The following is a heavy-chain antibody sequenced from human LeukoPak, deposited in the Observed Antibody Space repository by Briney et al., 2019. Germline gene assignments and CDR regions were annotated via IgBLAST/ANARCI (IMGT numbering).Heavy chain of an antibody. CDR1: GYSFTSYW. V-gene: IGHV5-51*01. J-gene: IGHJ5*02. CDR2: IYPGDSDT. Sequence: GESPKISCKGSGYSFTSYWIGWVRQMPGKGLEWMGIIYPGDSDTRYSPSFQGQVTISADKSITTAYLQWSSLKASDTAIYYCARGGSSNWSAGWFDPWGQGTLVTVSS. CDR3: ARGGSSNWSAGWFDP. D-gene: IGHD6-13*01.